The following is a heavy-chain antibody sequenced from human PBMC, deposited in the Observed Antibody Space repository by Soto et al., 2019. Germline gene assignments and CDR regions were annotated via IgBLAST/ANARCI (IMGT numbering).Heavy chain of an antibody. D-gene: IGHD3-9*01. Sequence: GALRLSCAASGFTVSSNYMSWVRQAPGKGLEWVSVIYSGGSTYYADSVKGRFTISRDNSKNTLYLQMNSLRAEDTAVYYCARDRRVYDILTGYYKGGMDVWGQGTTVTVSS. CDR3: ARDRRVYDILTGYYKGGMDV. V-gene: IGHV3-53*01. CDR2: IYSGGST. J-gene: IGHJ6*02. CDR1: GFTVSSNY.